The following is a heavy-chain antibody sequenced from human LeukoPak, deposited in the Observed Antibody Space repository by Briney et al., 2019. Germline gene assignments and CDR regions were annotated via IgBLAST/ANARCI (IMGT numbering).Heavy chain of an antibody. Sequence: AGGSLRLSCAASGFTFSSYAMSWVRQAPGKGLEWVSLISVSGGSTYYADSVKGRFTISRDNSKNTLYLQMNSLRAEDTAVYFCAKGLERYFDYWGQGTLVTVSS. CDR1: GFTFSSYA. CDR2: ISVSGGST. D-gene: IGHD1-1*01. J-gene: IGHJ4*02. V-gene: IGHV3-23*01. CDR3: AKGLERYFDY.